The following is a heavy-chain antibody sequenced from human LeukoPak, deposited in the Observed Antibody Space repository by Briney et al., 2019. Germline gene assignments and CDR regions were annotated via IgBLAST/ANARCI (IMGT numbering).Heavy chain of an antibody. CDR2: IYYSGST. D-gene: IGHD3-22*01. J-gene: IGHJ4*02. Sequence: SETLSLTCTVSGGSISSYYWSWIRQPPGKGLEWIGYIYYSGSTNYNPSLKSRVTISVDTSKNQFSLKLSSVTAADTAAYYCARAALYYYDSSGYYLPPHFDYWGQGTLVTVSS. CDR1: GGSISSYY. V-gene: IGHV4-59*01. CDR3: ARAALYYYDSSGYYLPPHFDY.